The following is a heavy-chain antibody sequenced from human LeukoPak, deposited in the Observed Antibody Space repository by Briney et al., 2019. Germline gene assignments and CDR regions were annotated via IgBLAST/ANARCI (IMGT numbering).Heavy chain of an antibody. CDR3: ARDLYSSRTNDAFVI. CDR2: VSISGENT. Sequence: GGSLRLSCAASGFTLGNYGMTWVRQAPEKGLEWVSSVSISGENTYYADSVKGRFTISRDNSKNTLYLQMNSLRAEDTAVYYCARDLYSSRTNDAFVIWGQGTVVTVSS. D-gene: IGHD6-13*01. CDR1: GFTLGNYG. J-gene: IGHJ3*02. V-gene: IGHV3-23*01.